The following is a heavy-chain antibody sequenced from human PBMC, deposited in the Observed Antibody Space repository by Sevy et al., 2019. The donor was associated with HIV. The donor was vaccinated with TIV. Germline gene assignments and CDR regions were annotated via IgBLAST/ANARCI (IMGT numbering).Heavy chain of an antibody. V-gene: IGHV3-23*01. CDR2: ISASGGGT. Sequence: GGCLRLSCAASGFIFSGYVMNWVRQAPGKGLEWVSGISASGGGTYDADPVKGRFTVSRDNSKITLYLEMNSLRAEDTAVYYCAKDASSSWTGGTFQHWGQGTLVTVSS. CDR3: AKDASSSWTGGTFQH. CDR1: GFIFSGYV. D-gene: IGHD6-13*01. J-gene: IGHJ1*01.